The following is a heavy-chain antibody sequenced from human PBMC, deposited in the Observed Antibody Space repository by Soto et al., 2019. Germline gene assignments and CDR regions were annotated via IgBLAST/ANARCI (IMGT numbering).Heavy chain of an antibody. J-gene: IGHJ3*01. Sequence: GGSLRLSCAASGFTFRNHGMNWVRQAPGKGLEWVSYISKSSSAIYYAESVKGRFTISRDNAKNSLYLQMNSLRDEDTAVYFCALLFDAFDLWGQGTMVTVSS. D-gene: IGHD2-21*01. CDR3: ALLFDAFDL. CDR2: ISKSSSAI. V-gene: IGHV3-48*02. CDR1: GFTFRNHG.